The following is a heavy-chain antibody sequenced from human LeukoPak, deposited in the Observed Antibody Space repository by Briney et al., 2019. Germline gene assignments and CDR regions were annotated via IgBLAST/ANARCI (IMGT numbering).Heavy chain of an antibody. CDR2: ISYDGSNK. V-gene: IGHV3-30*18. D-gene: IGHD3-3*01. CDR3: AKVMERDYYYGMDV. J-gene: IGHJ6*02. CDR1: GFTFSSYG. Sequence: GGSLRLSCAASGFTFSSYGMHWVRQAPGKGLEWVAVISYDGSNKYYADSVKGRFTISRDNSKNTLYLQMNSLRAEDTAVYYCAKVMERDYYYGMDVWGQGTTVTVSS.